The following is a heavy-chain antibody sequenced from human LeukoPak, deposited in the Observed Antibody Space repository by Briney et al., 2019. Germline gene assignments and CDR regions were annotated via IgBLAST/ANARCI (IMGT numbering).Heavy chain of an antibody. Sequence: PGGSLRLSCAVSGFTSSSYAMQWVRQAPGKGLGWVAVISYDGSNKYYADSVKGRFTISRDNSKNTLYLQMDSLRAEDTAVYYCARDVCSGGSCYSGYWGQGTLVTVSS. J-gene: IGHJ4*02. D-gene: IGHD2-15*01. CDR1: GFTSSSYA. CDR2: ISYDGSNK. V-gene: IGHV3-30*04. CDR3: ARDVCSGGSCYSGY.